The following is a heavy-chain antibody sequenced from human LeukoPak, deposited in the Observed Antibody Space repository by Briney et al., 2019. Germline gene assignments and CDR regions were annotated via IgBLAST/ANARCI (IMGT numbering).Heavy chain of an antibody. CDR1: GFTFSSYS. CDR2: ISSSRSYI. D-gene: IGHD6-6*01. V-gene: IGHV3-21*01. Sequence: AGGSLRLSCAASGFTFSSYSMNWVRQAPGKGLEWVSSISSSRSYIYYADSVKGRFTISRDNAKNSLYLQMNSLRAEDTAVYYCARDSFSSSSGRDYWGQGTLVTVSS. CDR3: ARDSFSSSSGRDY. J-gene: IGHJ4*02.